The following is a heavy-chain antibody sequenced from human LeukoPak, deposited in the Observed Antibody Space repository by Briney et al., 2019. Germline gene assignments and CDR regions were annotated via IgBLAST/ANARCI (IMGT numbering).Heavy chain of an antibody. CDR3: VRQPRVHTPDF. V-gene: IGHV5-51*01. J-gene: IGHJ4*02. Sequence: GESLKISCKGSGYNFNSFWIGWVRQMPGKGLEWMGIIYPGNSDTRYSPSFQGQVTISADKSITTAYLQWSSLKASDTATYYCVRQPRVHTPDFWGRGTLVTVSS. CDR2: IYPGNSDT. D-gene: IGHD1-1*01. CDR1: GYNFNSFW.